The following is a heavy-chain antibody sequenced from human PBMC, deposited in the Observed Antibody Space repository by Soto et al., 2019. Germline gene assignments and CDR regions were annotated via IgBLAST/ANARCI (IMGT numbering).Heavy chain of an antibody. J-gene: IGHJ4*02. CDR3: AREVFSRSSGFDY. V-gene: IGHV4-30-4*01. CDR1: GGTVSIDGYY. D-gene: IGHD6-6*01. Sequence: PSKTLSLTCTVSGGTVSIDGYYWSWIRQAPGRGLEWIGYIYHIGSTYYNPSLESRVTTSLDKSKNQFSLNLRSVTAADTAVYFCAREVFSRSSGFDYWGQGTLVPVYS. CDR2: IYHIGST.